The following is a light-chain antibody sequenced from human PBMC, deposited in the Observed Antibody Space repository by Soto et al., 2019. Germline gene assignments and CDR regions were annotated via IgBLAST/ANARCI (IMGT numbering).Light chain of an antibody. CDR2: GAS. Sequence: EIVITQSPATLSVSPGERATLSCRASQSVSSNLAWYQQKPGQAPRLLIYGASTRATGIPARFSGSGSGTESTLTISSLEPEDCAVYYCQQRSNWPPTWTFGQGTKVDIK. CDR1: QSVSSN. V-gene: IGKV3-15*01. J-gene: IGKJ1*01. CDR3: QQRSNWPPTWT.